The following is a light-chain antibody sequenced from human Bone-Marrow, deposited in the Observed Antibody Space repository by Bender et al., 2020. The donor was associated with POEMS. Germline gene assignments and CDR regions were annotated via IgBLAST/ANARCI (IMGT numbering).Light chain of an antibody. CDR1: NIGSKS. CDR2: DDG. CDR3: HVWDRNSDHV. V-gene: IGLV3-21*02. J-gene: IGLJ3*02. Sequence: SYVLTQPPSVSVAPGQTASITCGGNNIGSKSVHWYQQKPGQAPVLVVYDDGDRPSGIPKRFSGSNSGNTATLTISRVEAGDEADYYCHVWDRNSDHVFGGGTKLTVL.